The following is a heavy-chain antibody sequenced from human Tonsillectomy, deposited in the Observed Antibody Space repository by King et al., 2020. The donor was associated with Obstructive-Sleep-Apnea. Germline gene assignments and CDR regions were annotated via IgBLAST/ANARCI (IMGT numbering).Heavy chain of an antibody. D-gene: IGHD3-10*01. CDR2: ISSSSGYI. V-gene: IGHV3-21*01. CDR3: ARDFISDY. Sequence: VQLVQSGGGLVKPGGSLRLSCAASGFTFSSYSMNWVRQAPGKGLEWVSSISSSSGYIYYADSVKGRFTISRDNAKNSLYLQMNSLRAEDTAVYYCARDFISDYWGQGTLVTVSS. CDR1: GFTFSSYS. J-gene: IGHJ4*02.